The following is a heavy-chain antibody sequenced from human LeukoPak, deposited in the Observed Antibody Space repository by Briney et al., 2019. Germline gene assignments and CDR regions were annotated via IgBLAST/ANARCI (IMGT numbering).Heavy chain of an antibody. V-gene: IGHV3-74*01. J-gene: IGHJ6*03. CDR1: GFTFSSYW. D-gene: IGHD5-18*01. CDR3: ARDQGYSYGLTYYMDV. CDR2: INSDGSST. Sequence: GGSLRLSCAASGFTFSSYWMHWVRQAPGKGLVWVSRINSDGSSTSYADSVKGRFTISRDNAKNTLYLQMDSLRAEDTAVYYCARDQGYSYGLTYYMDVWGKGTTVTVSS.